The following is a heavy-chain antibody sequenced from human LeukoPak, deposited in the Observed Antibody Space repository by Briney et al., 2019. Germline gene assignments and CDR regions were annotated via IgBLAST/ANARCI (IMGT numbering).Heavy chain of an antibody. V-gene: IGHV1-69*01. Sequence: SVKVSCKASGGTFSSYAISWVRQAPRQGLEWMGGVIPIFGTANYSQKFHGRVTITADESTSTAYMELSSLRSEDPALYYCARVIVGDAIYYLDYWGQGTLVTLSS. CDR2: VIPIFGTA. D-gene: IGHD1-26*01. CDR1: GGTFSSYA. J-gene: IGHJ4*02. CDR3: ARVIVGDAIYYLDY.